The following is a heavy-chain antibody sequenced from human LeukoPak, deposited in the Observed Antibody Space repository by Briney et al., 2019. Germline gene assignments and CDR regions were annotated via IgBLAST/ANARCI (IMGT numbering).Heavy chain of an antibody. Sequence: GGSLRLSCAASGFTFTNYGMHWVRQAIGKGLGWVSGIGTAGDTYYPGSVKGRFTISRENAKNSMYLQMNSLRAGDTAVYYCVRLSPYDSSGYYYDYWGQGTLVTVSS. CDR2: IGTAGDT. CDR1: GFTFTNYG. CDR3: VRLSPYDSSGYYYDY. V-gene: IGHV3-13*01. D-gene: IGHD3-22*01. J-gene: IGHJ4*02.